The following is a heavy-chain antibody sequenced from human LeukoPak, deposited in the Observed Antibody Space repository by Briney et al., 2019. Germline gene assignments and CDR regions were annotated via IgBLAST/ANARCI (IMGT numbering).Heavy chain of an antibody. J-gene: IGHJ5*02. Sequence: SETLSLTCAVYGGSFSSYYWSWIRQPPGKGLEWIGYISYTGSTNYNPSLKSRVTISVDTSKNQFSLKLNSVTAADTAVYYCARDSSGWYHWFDPWGQGTLVTVSS. CDR1: GGSFSSYY. D-gene: IGHD6-19*01. CDR2: ISYTGST. V-gene: IGHV4-59*01. CDR3: ARDSSGWYHWFDP.